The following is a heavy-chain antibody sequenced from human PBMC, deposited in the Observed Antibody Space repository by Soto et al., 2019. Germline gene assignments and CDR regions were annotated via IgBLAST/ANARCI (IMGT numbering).Heavy chain of an antibody. Sequence: SVKVSCKASGCTFSSYAISWVRQAPGQGLEWMGGIIPIFGTANYAQKFQGRVTITADKSTSTAYMELSSLRSEDTAVYYCARGTRPYYDSSGYRYYYYYGMDVWGQGTTVTSP. V-gene: IGHV1-69*06. D-gene: IGHD3-22*01. CDR3: ARGTRPYYDSSGYRYYYYYGMDV. J-gene: IGHJ6*02. CDR1: GCTFSSYA. CDR2: IIPIFGTA.